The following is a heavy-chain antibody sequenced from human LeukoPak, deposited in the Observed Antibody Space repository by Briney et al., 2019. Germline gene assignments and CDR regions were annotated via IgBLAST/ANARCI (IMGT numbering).Heavy chain of an antibody. Sequence: PGGSLRLSCAASGFTFDDYGMNWVRQAPGKGLEWVSGINWNGSTTGYADSVKGRFTISRDNAKNSLYLQMNSLRAEDTALYYCAKGGYSYGYFDYWGQGTLVTVSS. CDR3: AKGGYSYGYFDY. D-gene: IGHD5-18*01. CDR1: GFTFDDYG. CDR2: INWNGSTT. V-gene: IGHV3-20*04. J-gene: IGHJ4*02.